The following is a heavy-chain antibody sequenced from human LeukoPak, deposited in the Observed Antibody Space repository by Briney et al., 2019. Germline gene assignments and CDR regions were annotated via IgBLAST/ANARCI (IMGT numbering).Heavy chain of an antibody. J-gene: IGHJ6*03. CDR1: GFTFSSYG. V-gene: IGHV3-33*01. D-gene: IGHD3-3*01. Sequence: GRSLRLSCAASGFTFSSYGMHWVRQAPGKGLEWVAVIWYDGSNKYYADSVKGRFTISRDNAKNSLYLQMNSLRAEDTALYYCARRRRITIFASSAFHYYYYMDVWGKGTTVTVSS. CDR3: ARRRRITIFASSAFHYYYYMDV. CDR2: IWYDGSNK.